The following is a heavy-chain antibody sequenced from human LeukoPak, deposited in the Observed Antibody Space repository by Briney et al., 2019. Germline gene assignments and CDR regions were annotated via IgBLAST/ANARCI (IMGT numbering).Heavy chain of an antibody. CDR3: AKTLVGATAYFDS. D-gene: IGHD1-26*01. CDR2: ISGGGAST. CDR1: GFTFSNYA. V-gene: IGHV3-23*01. J-gene: IGHJ4*02. Sequence: GGSLRLSCAASGFTFSNYAMTWVRQAPGKGLECVSAISGGGASTFYADSVKGRFIISRDNSKNTVNLQMNSLRAEDTALYYCAKTLVGATAYFDSWGQGTLVTVSS.